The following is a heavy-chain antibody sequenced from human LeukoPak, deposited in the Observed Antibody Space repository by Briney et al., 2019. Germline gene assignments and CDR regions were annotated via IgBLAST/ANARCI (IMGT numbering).Heavy chain of an antibody. D-gene: IGHD3-22*01. V-gene: IGHV1-46*01. CDR2: INPSGGST. Sequence: ASVKVSCKASGYTFTSYYMHWVRQAPGQGLEWMGIINPSGGSTSYAQKFQGRVTMTRDTSTSTVYMELSSLRSEDTAVYYCARTSYYYDSSGYYYFDYWGQRTLVTVSS. CDR3: ARTSYYYDSSGYYYFDY. J-gene: IGHJ4*02. CDR1: GYTFTSYY.